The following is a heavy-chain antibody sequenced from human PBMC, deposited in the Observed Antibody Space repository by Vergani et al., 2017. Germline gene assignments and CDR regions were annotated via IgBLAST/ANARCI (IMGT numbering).Heavy chain of an antibody. CDR3: ALFSYDTNSYLQGGSDC. V-gene: IGHV3-23*01. CDR1: GFTFSACP. J-gene: IGHJ4*02. D-gene: IGHD3-22*01. Sequence: EVQLLQSGGVVIQPGGSVRLSCAASGFTFSACPMTLVRQAPGKGLVWVSAISARYPCTYSADAVKSRFTISRDNSKNMLYLQMNSLRAEDTAVYYFALFSYDTNSYLQGGSDCFGQGAIVGVSS. CDR2: ISARYPCT.